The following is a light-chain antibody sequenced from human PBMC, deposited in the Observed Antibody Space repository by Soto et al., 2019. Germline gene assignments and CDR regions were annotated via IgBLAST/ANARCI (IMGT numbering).Light chain of an antibody. J-gene: IGKJ4*01. CDR1: QGISSY. Sequence: AIRMTQSPSSFSASTGDRVTITCRASQGISSYLAWYQQKPGKAPKLLIYAASTLQSGVPSRFSGSGSATDFTLTISCLQSEDFATYYCQQYYSYPRLTFGGGTKVEIK. CDR3: QQYYSYPRLT. CDR2: AAS. V-gene: IGKV1-8*01.